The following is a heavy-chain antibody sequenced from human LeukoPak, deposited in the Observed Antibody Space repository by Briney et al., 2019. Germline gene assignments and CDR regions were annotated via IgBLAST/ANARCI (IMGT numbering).Heavy chain of an antibody. Sequence: PSETLSLTCTVSGGSISSTGYYWAWIRQPPGKGLEWIGNIYYSGINYYNPSLRSRVTISVDTSKNQFSLKVSSVTAADAAVYYCARDDILTGSFDFWGQGTLVTVS. CDR1: GGSISSTGYY. CDR2: IYYSGIN. J-gene: IGHJ4*02. D-gene: IGHD3-9*01. CDR3: ARDDILTGSFDF. V-gene: IGHV4-39*02.